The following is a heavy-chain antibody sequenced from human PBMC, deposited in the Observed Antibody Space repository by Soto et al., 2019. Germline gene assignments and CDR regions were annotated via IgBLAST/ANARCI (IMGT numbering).Heavy chain of an antibody. D-gene: IGHD6-13*01. V-gene: IGHV3-30-3*01. Sequence: GGSLRLSCAASGFTFSSYAMHWVRQAPGKGLEWVAVISYDGSNKYYADSVKGRFTISRDNSKNTLYLQMNSLRAEDTAVYYCARDKFQQQLVLFYWGQGTLVTVSS. CDR1: GFTFSSYA. J-gene: IGHJ4*02. CDR2: ISYDGSNK. CDR3: ARDKFQQQLVLFY.